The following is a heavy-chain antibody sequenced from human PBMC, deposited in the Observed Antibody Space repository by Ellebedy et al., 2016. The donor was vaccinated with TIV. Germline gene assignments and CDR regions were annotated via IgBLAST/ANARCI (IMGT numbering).Heavy chain of an antibody. CDR1: GSTFSNAW. D-gene: IGHD1-26*01. CDR2: IKSKTDGGTT. V-gene: IGHV3-15*01. CDR3: TTQWELPFDY. Sequence: GESLKISCAASGSTFSNAWMSWVRQAPGKGLEWVGRIKSKTDGGTTDYAAPVKGRFTISRDDSKNTLYLQMNSLKTEDTAVYYCTTQWELPFDYWGQGTLVTVSS. J-gene: IGHJ4*02.